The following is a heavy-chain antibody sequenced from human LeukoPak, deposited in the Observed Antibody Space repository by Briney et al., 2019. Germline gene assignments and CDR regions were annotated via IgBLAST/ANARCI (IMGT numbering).Heavy chain of an antibody. V-gene: IGHV1-18*01. CDR3: ARADRGFYGDYVFDY. Sequence: ASVKVSCKASGYTFTSYGISWVRQAPGQGLEWMGWISAYNGNTNYAQKLQGRVTMTTDTSTSTAYMELRSLRSDGTAVYYCARADRGFYGDYVFDYWGQGTLVTVSS. CDR1: GYTFTSYG. D-gene: IGHD4-17*01. CDR2: ISAYNGNT. J-gene: IGHJ4*02.